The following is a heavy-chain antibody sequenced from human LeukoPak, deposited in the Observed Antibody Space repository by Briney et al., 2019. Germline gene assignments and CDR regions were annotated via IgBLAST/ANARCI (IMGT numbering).Heavy chain of an antibody. CDR1: GGSISSYY. Sequence: SETLSLTCTVSGGSISSYYWSWIRQPPGKGLEWIGSIYYSGSTYYNPSLKSRVTISVDTSKNQFSLKLSSVTAADTAVYYCARLTVGQYQLLYFGYWGQGTLVTVSS. CDR3: ARLTVGQYQLLYFGY. J-gene: IGHJ4*02. CDR2: IYYSGST. D-gene: IGHD2-2*01. V-gene: IGHV4-59*05.